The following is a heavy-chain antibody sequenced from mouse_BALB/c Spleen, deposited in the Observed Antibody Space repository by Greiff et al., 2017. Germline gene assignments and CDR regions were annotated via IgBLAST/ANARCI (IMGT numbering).Heavy chain of an antibody. CDR2: INPSNGRT. Sequence: QVQLQQPGAELVKPGASVKLSCKASGYTFTSYWMHWVKQRPGQGLEWIGEINPSNGRTNYNEKFKSKATLTVDKSSSTAYMQLSSLTSEDSAVYYCAVITTVVAPFGYWGQGTTRTVAS. J-gene: IGHJ2*01. CDR3: AVITTVVAPFGY. D-gene: IGHD1-1*01. V-gene: IGHV1S81*02. CDR1: GYTFTSYW.